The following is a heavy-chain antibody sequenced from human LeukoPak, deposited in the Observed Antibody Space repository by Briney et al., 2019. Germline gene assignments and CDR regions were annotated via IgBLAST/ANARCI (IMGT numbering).Heavy chain of an antibody. Sequence: PSETLSLTCALSTHSISSGYSWCCIRQPPGKGLEWIGSIYHSGSTYYNPSLKSRVTISVDTSKNQFSLKLSSVTAADTAVYYCARGESYYYYYDLDVWGKGTTVTVSS. CDR2: IYHSGST. CDR1: THSISSGYS. J-gene: IGHJ6*03. D-gene: IGHD2-21*01. CDR3: ARGESYYYYYDLDV. V-gene: IGHV4-38-2*01.